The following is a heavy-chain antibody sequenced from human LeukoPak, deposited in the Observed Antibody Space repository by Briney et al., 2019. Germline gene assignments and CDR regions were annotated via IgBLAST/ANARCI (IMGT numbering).Heavy chain of an antibody. CDR1: GFTFGGHW. Sequence: GGSLRLSCEGSGFTFGGHWMSWVRQAPGKGLEWLANIKDDGSDRFYGDSMKGRVTTSRDNAKNSLFLQMNSLRAEDTAIYYCAKNGDRGAYCTGGTCYPYFYYYMDVWGKGTTVTI. CDR3: AKNGDRGAYCTGGTCYPYFYYYMDV. CDR2: IKDDGSDR. V-gene: IGHV3-7*03. D-gene: IGHD2-15*01. J-gene: IGHJ6*03.